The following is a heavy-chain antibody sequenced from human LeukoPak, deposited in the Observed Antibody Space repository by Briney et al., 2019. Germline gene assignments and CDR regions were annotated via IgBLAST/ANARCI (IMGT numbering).Heavy chain of an antibody. V-gene: IGHV4-34*01. CDR3: ARRKTTTVAKVYYYYMDV. Sequence: PSETLSLTCAVCGGSFSGYYWSWIRQPPGKGLEWIGEINHSGSTNYNPSLKSRVTISVDTSKNQFSLKLSSVTAADTAVYYCARRKTTTVAKVYYYYMDVWGKGTTVTVSS. CDR2: INHSGST. J-gene: IGHJ6*03. CDR1: GGSFSGYY. D-gene: IGHD4-23*01.